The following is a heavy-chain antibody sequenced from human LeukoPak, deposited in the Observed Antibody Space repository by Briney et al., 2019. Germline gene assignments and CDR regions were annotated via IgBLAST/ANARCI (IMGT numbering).Heavy chain of an antibody. D-gene: IGHD3-10*02. CDR3: ARGEIGVYYVAN. CDR2: ISADASGT. Sequence: GRSLRLSCAASGFSFSDYWMHWLRHAPGKGLVWVSRISADASGTKYAESVRGRFTISRDNAKNILYLQMNSLSAEDTAIYYCARGEIGVYYVANWGQGTLVTVSS. CDR1: GFSFSDYW. V-gene: IGHV3-74*01. J-gene: IGHJ4*02.